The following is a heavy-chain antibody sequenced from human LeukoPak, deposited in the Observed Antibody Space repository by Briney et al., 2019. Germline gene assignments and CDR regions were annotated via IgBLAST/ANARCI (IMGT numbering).Heavy chain of an antibody. V-gene: IGHV4-34*01. D-gene: IGHD6-6*01. J-gene: IGHJ3*02. CDR1: GGSFSGYY. CDR2: INHSGST. Sequence: SETLSLTCAVYGGSFSGYYWSWIRQPPGKGLEWIGEINHSGSTNYNPSLKSRVTISVDTSKNQFSLKLSSVTAADTAAYYCSAARPEGDAFDIWGQGTMVTVSS. CDR3: SAARPEGDAFDI.